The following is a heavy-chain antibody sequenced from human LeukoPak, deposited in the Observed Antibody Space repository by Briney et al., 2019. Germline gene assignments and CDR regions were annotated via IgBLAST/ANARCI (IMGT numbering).Heavy chain of an antibody. CDR2: ISSSSSYI. V-gene: IGHV3-21*01. D-gene: IGHD4-17*01. J-gene: IGHJ3*02. Sequence: GGSLRLSCAASGFTFSSYSMNWVRQAPGKGLEWVSSISSSSSYIYYADSVKGRFPISRDNAQNSLYLQVNSLSAEDTAVYYCARDSTTVTKRAFDIWGQGTMVTVSS. CDR3: ARDSTTVTKRAFDI. CDR1: GFTFSSYS.